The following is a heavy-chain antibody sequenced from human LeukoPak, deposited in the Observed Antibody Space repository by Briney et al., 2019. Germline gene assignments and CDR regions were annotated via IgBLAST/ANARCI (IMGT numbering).Heavy chain of an antibody. V-gene: IGHV4-39*01. D-gene: IGHD2-15*01. CDR2: IYYIGST. J-gene: IGHJ5*02. Sequence: SETLSLTCTVSGGSISSSNYYWGWIRQPPGKGLEWIGSIYYIGSTYYNPSLKSRVTISVDTSKNQFSLKLSSVTAADTAVYYCARLGGYCSGGSCYSVSFVDPWGQGTLVTVSS. CDR1: GGSISSSNYY. CDR3: ARLGGYCSGGSCYSVSFVDP.